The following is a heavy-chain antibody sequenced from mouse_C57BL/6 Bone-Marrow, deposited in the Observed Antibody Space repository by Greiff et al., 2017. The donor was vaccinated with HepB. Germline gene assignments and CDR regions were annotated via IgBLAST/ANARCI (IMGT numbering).Heavy chain of an antibody. CDR2: IRSKSNNYAT. J-gene: IGHJ1*03. CDR1: GFSFNTYA. D-gene: IGHD2-3*01. Sequence: EVKVVESGGGLVQPKGSLKLSCAASGFSFNTYAMNWVRQAPGKGLEWVARIRSKSNNYATYYAESVKDRFTISRDDSESMRYLQMNNLKTEDTAMYYCVRLEGYPDGYVDVWGTGTTVTVSS. CDR3: VRLEGYPDGYVDV. V-gene: IGHV10-1*01.